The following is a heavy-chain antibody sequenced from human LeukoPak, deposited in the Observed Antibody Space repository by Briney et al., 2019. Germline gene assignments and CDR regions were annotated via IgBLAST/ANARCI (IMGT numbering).Heavy chain of an antibody. D-gene: IGHD2-2*01. CDR2: IYHSGSS. V-gene: IGHV4-38-2*02. CDR1: DYSISSGYY. J-gene: IGHJ4*02. Sequence: PSETLSLTCTVSDYSISSGYYWGWIRQPPGKGLEWIGSIYHSGSSYYNPSLKSRVTISVDTSKNQFSLKLSSVTAADTAVYYCARAHCSSTSCYAGPLDYWGQGTLVTVSS. CDR3: ARAHCSSTSCYAGPLDY.